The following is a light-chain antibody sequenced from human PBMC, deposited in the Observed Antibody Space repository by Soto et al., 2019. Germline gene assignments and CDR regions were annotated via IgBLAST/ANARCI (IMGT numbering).Light chain of an antibody. V-gene: IGLV1-40*01. CDR2: GNS. Sequence: QSVLTQPPSVSGAPGQRVTISCTGGSSNIGAGYDVHWYQQLPGTAPKLLIYGNSNRPSGVPDRFSGSKSGTSASLAITGLQAEDEADYYCQSYDSSLSGWEVFGGGTKVTVL. CDR1: SSNIGAGYD. CDR3: QSYDSSLSGWEV. J-gene: IGLJ2*01.